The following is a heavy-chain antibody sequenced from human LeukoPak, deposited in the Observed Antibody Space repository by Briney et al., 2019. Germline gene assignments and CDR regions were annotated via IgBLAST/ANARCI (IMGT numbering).Heavy chain of an antibody. D-gene: IGHD6-19*01. CDR1: GITFSSYE. J-gene: IGHJ4*02. V-gene: IGHV3-48*03. CDR3: ASPQWLAF. CDR2: ISTSGSTI. Sequence: GGSLRLSCVASGITFSSYEMNWVRQAPGKGLEWVSYISTSGSTIYYADSVKGRFTISRDNAKNSLYLQMNGLRAEDTAIYYCASPQWLAFWGQGTLVTVSS.